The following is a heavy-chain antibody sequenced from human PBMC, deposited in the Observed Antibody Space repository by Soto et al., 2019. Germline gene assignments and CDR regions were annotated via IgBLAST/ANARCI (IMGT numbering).Heavy chain of an antibody. J-gene: IGHJ4*02. CDR2: IKSKSDGGTT. V-gene: IGHV3-15*07. D-gene: IGHD6-19*01. CDR3: TTGPRSGWYRDDFFDY. Sequence: GGSLRLSCAASGFTFSNVWMNWVRQAPGKGLEWVGRIKSKSDGGTTDYAAPVIGRFTISRDDSKTTLYLQMNSLKTEDTAVYYCTTGPRSGWYRDDFFDYWGQGTLVTVSS. CDR1: GFTFSNVW.